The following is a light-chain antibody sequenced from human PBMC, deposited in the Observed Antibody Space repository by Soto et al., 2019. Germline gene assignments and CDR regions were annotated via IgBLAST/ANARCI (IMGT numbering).Light chain of an antibody. V-gene: IGKV3-15*01. CDR2: DTS. CDR3: QQYNNWPYT. CDR1: QSLSSN. J-gene: IGKJ2*01. Sequence: EIVVTQSPATLSVSPGERATLSCRASQSLSSNLAWYQQKPGQAPRLLMYDTSTRATDIPARFSGSGSGTEFTLTISSLQSEDFAVYYCQQYNNWPYTFGQGTKLEI.